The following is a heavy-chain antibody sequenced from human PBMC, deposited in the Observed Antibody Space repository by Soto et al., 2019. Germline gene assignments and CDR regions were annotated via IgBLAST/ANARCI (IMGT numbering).Heavy chain of an antibody. CDR1: GITVSSSY. CDR2: ISTDGTT. V-gene: IGHV3-53*02. D-gene: IGHD1-7*01. J-gene: IGHJ3*02. CDR3: TRDEGLRNYWVAFDI. Sequence: EVQLVETGGGLIQPGGSLRLSCAASGITVSSSYMSWVRQAPGKGLEWVSLISTDGTTYYPDSVKGRFTISRDNSKNMLYLQMDSLRAEDTAMYYCTRDEGLRNYWVAFDIWGQGTMVTVSS.